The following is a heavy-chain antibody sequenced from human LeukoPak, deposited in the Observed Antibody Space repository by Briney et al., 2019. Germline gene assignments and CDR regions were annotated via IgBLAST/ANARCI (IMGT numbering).Heavy chain of an antibody. CDR1: GFTFSSYV. V-gene: IGHV4-39*07. CDR3: ARAPHFFDTSGSRYYFDY. J-gene: IGHJ4*02. CDR2: IYYSGNT. Sequence: LRLSCAASGFTFSSYVMHWVRQPPGKGLEWIGSIYYSGNTYYSPSLMSRVTISVDTSKNQFSLNLSSVTAADTAVYFCARAPHFFDTSGSRYYFDYWGQGALVTVSS. D-gene: IGHD3-22*01.